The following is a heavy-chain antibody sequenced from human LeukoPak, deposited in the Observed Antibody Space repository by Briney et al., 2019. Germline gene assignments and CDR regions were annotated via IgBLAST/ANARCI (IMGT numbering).Heavy chain of an antibody. V-gene: IGHV1-2*02. D-gene: IGHD1-1*01. CDR2: INPNSGGA. CDR1: GYTFTGYY. J-gene: IGHJ4*02. Sequence: ASVKVSCKASGYTFTGYYMHWVRQAPGQGLEWMGWINPNSGGANYAQMFQGRVTMTGDTSISTAYMELSRLRSDDTDVYYCARGGINTWTKPYFFDYWGQGTLVTVSS. CDR3: ARGGINTWTKPYFFDY.